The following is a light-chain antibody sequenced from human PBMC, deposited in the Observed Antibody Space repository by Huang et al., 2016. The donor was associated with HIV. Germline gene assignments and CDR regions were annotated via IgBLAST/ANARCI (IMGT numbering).Light chain of an antibody. CDR1: QSLQNSNGYND. Sequence: DIVMTQSPISLPVTPGQPASISCRSSQSLQNSNGYNDVDWYVQKPGQSPRLLIYMGSTRACGVPDRFTGSGPGTDFTLKISRVEAEDVGVYYCMQALQTSFTFGGGTKVEIK. CDR2: MGS. V-gene: IGKV2-28*01. CDR3: MQALQTSFT. J-gene: IGKJ4*01.